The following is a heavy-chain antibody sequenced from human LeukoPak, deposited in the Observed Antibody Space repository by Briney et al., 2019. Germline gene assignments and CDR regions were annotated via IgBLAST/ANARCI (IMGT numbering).Heavy chain of an antibody. CDR2: ISAYNGNS. CDR3: ARGPYCSGGTCYSQYFDY. V-gene: IGHV1-18*01. J-gene: IGHJ4*02. Sequence: GASVKVSCKASGYTFTSYGISWVRQAPGQGLEWMRWISAYNGNSNYAQKFQGRVTMTTDTSTSTAYMELRSLRSDDTAVYYCARGPYCSGGTCYSQYFDYWGQGTLVTVSS. D-gene: IGHD2-15*01. CDR1: GYTFTSYG.